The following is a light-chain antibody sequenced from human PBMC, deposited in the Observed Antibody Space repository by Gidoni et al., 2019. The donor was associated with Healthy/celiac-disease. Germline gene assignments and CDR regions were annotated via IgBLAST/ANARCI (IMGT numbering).Light chain of an antibody. V-gene: IGKV1-39*01. CDR1: QSNSSY. Sequence: DIQMTQSPSSRSASVGDRVTITCRASQSNSSYLNWYQQKPGKAPKLLIYAASSLQSGVPSRFSGSGSGTDFTLTISSLQPEDFATYYCQQSYSTPPTFGQGTKLEIK. CDR2: AAS. J-gene: IGKJ2*01. CDR3: QQSYSTPPT.